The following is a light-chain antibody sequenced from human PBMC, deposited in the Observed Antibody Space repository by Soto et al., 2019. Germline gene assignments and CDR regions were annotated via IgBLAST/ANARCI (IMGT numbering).Light chain of an antibody. CDR2: DVS. V-gene: IGLV2-14*01. Sequence: QSVLTQPASVSGSPGQSITISCTGTSSDVGGYSYVSWYQQFPGKAPKLIIYDVSNRPSGVSGRFSGSRPGNTASLTISGLQAEDEAEYYCCSYSGSSFVFGTGTKLTVL. J-gene: IGLJ1*01. CDR1: SSDVGGYSY. CDR3: CSYSGSSFV.